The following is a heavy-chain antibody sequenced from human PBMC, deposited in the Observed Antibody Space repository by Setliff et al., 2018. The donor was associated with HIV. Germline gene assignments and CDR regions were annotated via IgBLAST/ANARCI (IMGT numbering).Heavy chain of an antibody. D-gene: IGHD1-26*01. CDR2: VYDNGHV. J-gene: IGHJ4*02. V-gene: IGHV4-38-2*02. CDR3: ARDGYLVGATRFDY. CDR1: GYSISSDYC. Sequence: PSETLSLTCGVSGYSISSDYCWGWIRQPPGKGLEYIGSVYDNGHVYYNASLESRVTIAMDTSKNQVSLNLSSVTAADTAVYYCARDGYLVGATRFDYWGQGTLVTVSS.